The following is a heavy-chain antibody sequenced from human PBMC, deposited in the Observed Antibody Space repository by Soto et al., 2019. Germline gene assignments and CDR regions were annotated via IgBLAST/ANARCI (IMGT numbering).Heavy chain of an antibody. J-gene: IGHJ5*02. V-gene: IGHV4-31*03. D-gene: IGHD3-3*01. CDR3: ARVISIFGVVIIRGWFDP. CDR2: IYYSGST. Sequence: QVQLQESGPGLVKPSQTLSLTCTVSGGSISSGGYYWSWIRQHPGKGLEWIGYIYYSGSTYYNPSLKSRVTISVDTSKNQFSLKLSSVTAADTAVYYCARVISIFGVVIIRGWFDPWGQGTLVTVSS. CDR1: GGSISSGGYY.